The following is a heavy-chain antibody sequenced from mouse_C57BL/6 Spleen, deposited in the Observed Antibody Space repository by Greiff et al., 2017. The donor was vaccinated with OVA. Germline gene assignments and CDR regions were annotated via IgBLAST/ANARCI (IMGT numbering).Heavy chain of an antibody. CDR3: ARGDPYYFDY. Sequence: QVQLKQPGAELVKPGASVKMSCKASGYTFTSYWITWVKQRPGQGLEWIGDIYPGSGSTNYNEKFKSRATLTVDRSSNTAYMQLSSLTSEDSAVYYCARGDPYYFDYWGQGTTLTVSS. V-gene: IGHV1-55*01. CDR1: GYTFTSYW. D-gene: IGHD3-3*01. CDR2: IYPGSGST. J-gene: IGHJ2*01.